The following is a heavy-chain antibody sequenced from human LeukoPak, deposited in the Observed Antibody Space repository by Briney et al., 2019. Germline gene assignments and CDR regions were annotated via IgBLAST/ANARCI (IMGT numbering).Heavy chain of an antibody. V-gene: IGHV3-23*01. D-gene: IGHD3-22*01. CDR2: ISGSGGST. Sequence: GGSLRLSCAASGFTFSSYAMSWVRQAPGKGLEWVSAISGSGGSTYYADSVKGRFTISRDNSKNTLYLQMNSLRAEDTAVYYCARQTYYYDSTPLGYWGQGTLVTVS. CDR1: GFTFSSYA. CDR3: ARQTYYYDSTPLGY. J-gene: IGHJ4*02.